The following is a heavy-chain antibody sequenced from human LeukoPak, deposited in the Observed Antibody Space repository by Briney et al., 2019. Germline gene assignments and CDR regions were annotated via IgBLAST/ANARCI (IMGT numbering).Heavy chain of an antibody. J-gene: IGHJ4*02. CDR2: ISSSSSYI. D-gene: IGHD2-2*01. CDR1: GFIFSSYT. CDR3: AKAGCSSTSCPSDY. V-gene: IGHV3-21*04. Sequence: GSLRLSCAASGFIFSSYTMNWVRQAPGKGLEWVSSISSSSSYIYYADSVKGRFTISRDNSKNTLYLQMNSLRAEDTAVYYCAKAGCSSTSCPSDYWGQGTLVTVSS.